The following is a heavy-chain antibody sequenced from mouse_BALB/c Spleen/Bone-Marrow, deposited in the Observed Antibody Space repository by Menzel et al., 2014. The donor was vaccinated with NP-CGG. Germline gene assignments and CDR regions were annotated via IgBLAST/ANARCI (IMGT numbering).Heavy chain of an antibody. Sequence: VQLQESGAELVRPGTSVKVSCKASGYVFTNYLIEWVKQRPGQGLEWIGVINAGSGGTDYSEKFKGEATLTADKSSSTAYMQLSSLTSDDSAVYFCARSLTGEKTLDYWGQGTTLTVSS. CDR1: GYVFTNYL. V-gene: IGHV1-54*01. CDR2: INAGSGGT. D-gene: IGHD4-1*01. J-gene: IGHJ2*01. CDR3: ARSLTGEKTLDY.